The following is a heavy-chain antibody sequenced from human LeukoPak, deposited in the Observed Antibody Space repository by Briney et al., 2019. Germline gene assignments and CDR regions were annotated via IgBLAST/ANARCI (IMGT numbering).Heavy chain of an antibody. J-gene: IGHJ3*02. Sequence: VSVKVSCKASGYTFTSYDINWVRQATGQGLEWMGWMNPNSGNTGYAQKFQGRVTITRNTSISTAYMELSSLRSEDTAVYYCARLFYGRSGSFSFDIWGQGTMVTVSS. V-gene: IGHV1-8*03. CDR1: GYTFTSYD. CDR3: ARLFYGRSGSFSFDI. CDR2: MNPNSGNT. D-gene: IGHD3-10*01.